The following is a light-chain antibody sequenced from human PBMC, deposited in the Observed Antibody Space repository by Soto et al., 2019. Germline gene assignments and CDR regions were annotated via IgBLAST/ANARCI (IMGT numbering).Light chain of an antibody. CDR2: GAS. Sequence: EIVMTQSPATLSVSPGERATLSCRASQSVSSNLAWYQQKPGQAPRLLSYGASTRAAGIPARFSGSGSGTEFTLTISSLQSEDFAVYYCQQYNNWPRTCGQGTRLEIK. CDR1: QSVSSN. J-gene: IGKJ5*01. CDR3: QQYNNWPRT. V-gene: IGKV3-15*01.